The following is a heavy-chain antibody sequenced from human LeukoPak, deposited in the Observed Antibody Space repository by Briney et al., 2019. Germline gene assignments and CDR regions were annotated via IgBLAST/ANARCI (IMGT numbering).Heavy chain of an antibody. CDR1: GFTFSSYA. CDR3: AKDMYYYDSSGNDY. V-gene: IGHV3-23*01. Sequence: GGSLRLSCAASGFTFSSYAMSWVRQAPGKGLGWVSAISGSGGSTYYADSVKGRFTISRDNSKSTLYLQMNSLRAEDTAVYYCAKDMYYYDSSGNDYWGQGTLVTVSS. J-gene: IGHJ4*02. CDR2: ISGSGGST. D-gene: IGHD3-22*01.